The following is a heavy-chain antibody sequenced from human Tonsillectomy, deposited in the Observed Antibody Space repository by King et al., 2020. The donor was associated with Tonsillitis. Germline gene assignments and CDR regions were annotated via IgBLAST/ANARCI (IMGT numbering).Heavy chain of an antibody. Sequence: TLKESGPALVKPTQTLTLTCTFSGFSLSTSGMCVSWIRQPPGKALEWLARIDWDDDKYYSTSLETRLTISKDTSKNQVVLTMTNMDPVDTATYYCARSRDGYDPFLFDFWDQGTLVTVSS. CDR2: IDWDDDK. CDR1: GFSLSTSGMC. J-gene: IGHJ4*02. V-gene: IGHV2-70*11. D-gene: IGHD5-24*01. CDR3: ARSRDGYDPFLFDF.